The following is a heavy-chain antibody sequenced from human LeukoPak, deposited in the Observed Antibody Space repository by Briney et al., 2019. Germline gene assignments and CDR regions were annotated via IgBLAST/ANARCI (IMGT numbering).Heavy chain of an antibody. CDR2: IIPIFGTA. J-gene: IGHJ4*02. D-gene: IGHD3-10*01. CDR3: ALTIVRGVIITPLGY. Sequence: ASVKVSCKASGGTFSSYAISWVRQAPGQGLEWMGGIIPIFGTANYAQKFQGRVTITADESTSTAYMELSSLRSEDTAVYYCALTIVRGVIITPLGYWGQGTLVTVSS. V-gene: IGHV1-69*13. CDR1: GGTFSSYA.